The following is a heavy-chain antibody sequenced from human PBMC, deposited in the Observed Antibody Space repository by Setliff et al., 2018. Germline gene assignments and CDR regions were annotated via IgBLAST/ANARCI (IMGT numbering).Heavy chain of an antibody. D-gene: IGHD3-3*01. J-gene: IGHJ6*03. CDR1: GGSITSGAYY. Sequence: SETLSLTCTVSGGSITSGAYYWSWIRQLPGKGLEWIGYTYDSGRTYYNPSLKSRVTISIDKSNNQFSLTLTSVTAADTAVYYCARMTGFQYIDVWGKGTTVTVS. CDR3: ARMTGFQYIDV. V-gene: IGHV4-30-4*08. CDR2: TYDSGRT.